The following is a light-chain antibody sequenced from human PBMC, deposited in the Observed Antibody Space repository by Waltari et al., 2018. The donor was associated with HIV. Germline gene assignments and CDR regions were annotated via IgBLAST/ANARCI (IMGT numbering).Light chain of an antibody. J-gene: IGKJ1*01. CDR2: VAS. V-gene: IGKV1-39*01. Sequence: DIQMTQSPSSLSASVGDRVTITFRASQSISNYLNWYQQKPGNAPKVLIYVASSLQCGVPSRFSGSGSGTDFTLTISSLQPEDFATYYCQQSYSNPRTFGQGTRVEIK. CDR1: QSISNY. CDR3: QQSYSNPRT.